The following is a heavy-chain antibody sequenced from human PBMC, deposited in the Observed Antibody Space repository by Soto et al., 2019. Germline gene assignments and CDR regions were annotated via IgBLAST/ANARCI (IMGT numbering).Heavy chain of an antibody. Sequence: ASVKVSCKASGYTFTGYYMHWVRQAPGQGLEWMGWINPNSGGTNYAQKFQGRVTMTRDTSISTAYMELSRLRSDDTAVYYCATPTVASYYDFWSGSHMGNDYYYGMDVWGQGTTVTAP. CDR3: ATPTVASYYDFWSGSHMGNDYYYGMDV. D-gene: IGHD3-3*01. J-gene: IGHJ6*02. V-gene: IGHV1-2*02. CDR1: GYTFTGYY. CDR2: INPNSGGT.